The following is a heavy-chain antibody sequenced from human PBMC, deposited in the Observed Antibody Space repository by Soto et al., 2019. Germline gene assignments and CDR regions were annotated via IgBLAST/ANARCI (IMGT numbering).Heavy chain of an antibody. Sequence: PGGSLSLSCAASGFTFSNLWMNWVRQAPGKGPEWVGRIKSKTDGGTTDYAAPVKGRFIVSRDDSKNTLYLEMNSLKTEDTAVYYCTTDGYYDSSGYYRWFDPWGQGTLVTVSS. CDR1: GFTFSNLW. J-gene: IGHJ5*02. CDR2: IKSKTDGGTT. V-gene: IGHV3-15*07. CDR3: TTDGYYDSSGYYRWFDP. D-gene: IGHD3-22*01.